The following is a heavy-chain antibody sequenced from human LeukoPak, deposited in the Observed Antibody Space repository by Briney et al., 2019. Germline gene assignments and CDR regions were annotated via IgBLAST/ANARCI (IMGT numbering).Heavy chain of an antibody. CDR2: INHSGST. J-gene: IGHJ6*02. V-gene: IGHV4-34*01. CDR3: ARELTEYSSSSGLGMDV. D-gene: IGHD6-6*01. CDR1: GGSFSGYY. Sequence: SETLSLTCAVYGGSFSGYYWSWIRQPPGKGLEWIGEINHSGSTNYNPSLKSRVIISVDTSKNQFSLKLSSVTAADTAVYYCARELTEYSSSSGLGMDVWGQGTTVTVSS.